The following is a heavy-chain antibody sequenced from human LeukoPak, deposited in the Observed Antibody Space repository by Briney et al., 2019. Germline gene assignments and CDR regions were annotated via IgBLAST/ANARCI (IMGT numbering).Heavy chain of an antibody. D-gene: IGHD6-19*01. CDR1: GGSISSYY. V-gene: IGHV4-59*08. CDR2: IYYSGST. Sequence: SATLSLTCSVSGGSISSYYWSWIRQPPGKGLEWIGYIYYSGSTNYNPSLKSRVTMSVDTSKNQFSLKLTSVTAADTAVYYCARLRPVAGYDAFDIWGHGTMVTVSS. J-gene: IGHJ3*02. CDR3: ARLRPVAGYDAFDI.